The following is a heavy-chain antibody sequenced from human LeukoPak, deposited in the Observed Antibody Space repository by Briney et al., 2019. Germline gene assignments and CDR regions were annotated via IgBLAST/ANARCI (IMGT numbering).Heavy chain of an antibody. J-gene: IGHJ4*02. CDR1: GGSISSSSYY. CDR3: ARYSSSSGGTDY. V-gene: IGHV4-39*01. CDR2: IYYSGST. D-gene: IGHD6-6*01. Sequence: PSETLSLTCTVSGGSISSSSYYWGWIRQPPGKGLEWIGSIYYSGSTYYNPSLKSRVTISVDTSKNQFSLKLSSVTAADTAVYYRARYSSSSGGTDYWGQGTLVTVSS.